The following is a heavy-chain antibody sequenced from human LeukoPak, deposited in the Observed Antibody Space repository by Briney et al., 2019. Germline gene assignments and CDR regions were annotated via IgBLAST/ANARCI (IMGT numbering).Heavy chain of an antibody. V-gene: IGHV3-48*04. CDR1: GFTFTSYS. D-gene: IGHD3-10*01. Sequence: GGSLRLSCAASGFTFTSYSMNWVRQAPGKGLQWVSYVSGSSNTIFYADSVKGRFTISRDNAKNSLFLQMNNLRAEDTAVYHCARGGWFFDPWGQGTLVTVSS. CDR3: ARGGWFFDP. CDR2: VSGSSNTI. J-gene: IGHJ5*02.